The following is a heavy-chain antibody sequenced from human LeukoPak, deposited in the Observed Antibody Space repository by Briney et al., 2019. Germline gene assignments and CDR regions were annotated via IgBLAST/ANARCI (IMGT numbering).Heavy chain of an antibody. CDR2: ISSSGSTI. Sequence: GGSLRLSCAASGFTFSSYEMNWVRQAPGKGLEWVSYISSSGSTIYYADSVKGRFTISRDNAKNSLYLQMNSLRAEDTAVYYCARGYYGSGSASNWFDPWGQGTLVTVSS. V-gene: IGHV3-48*03. CDR3: ARGYYGSGSASNWFDP. D-gene: IGHD3-10*01. J-gene: IGHJ5*02. CDR1: GFTFSSYE.